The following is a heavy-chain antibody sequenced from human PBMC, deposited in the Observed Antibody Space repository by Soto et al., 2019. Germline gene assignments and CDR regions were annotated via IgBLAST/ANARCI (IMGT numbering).Heavy chain of an antibody. CDR1: GFTFSSYG. V-gene: IGHV3-33*01. CDR2: IWYDGSNK. J-gene: IGHJ5*02. D-gene: IGHD6-6*01. CDR3: ARDEAARMLNWFDP. Sequence: GGSLRLSCAASGFTFSSYGMHWVRQAPGKGLEWVAVIWYDGSNKYYADSVKGRFTISRDNSKNTLYLQMNSLRAEDTAVYYCARDEAARMLNWFDPWGQGTLVTVSS.